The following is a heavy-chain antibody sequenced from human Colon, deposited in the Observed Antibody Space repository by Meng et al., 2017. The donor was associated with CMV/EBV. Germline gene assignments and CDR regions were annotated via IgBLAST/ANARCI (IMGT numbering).Heavy chain of an antibody. CDR3: ARVICGGDCYLDY. Sequence: QGQLEQSGAELKKPGSSVKVSCKASKGTLPSYPISWVRQGPGQGFEWVGGIITISGTTDYAQKFQGRVTITADESTSTAYMKLSNLRSEDTAIYYCARVICGGDCYLDYWGQGTLVTVSS. D-gene: IGHD2-21*02. J-gene: IGHJ4*02. CDR2: IITISGTT. V-gene: IGHV1-69*12. CDR1: KGTLPSYP.